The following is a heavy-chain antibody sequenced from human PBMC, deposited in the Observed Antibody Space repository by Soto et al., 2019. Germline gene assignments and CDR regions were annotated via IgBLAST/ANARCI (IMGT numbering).Heavy chain of an antibody. Sequence: GGSLRLSCAGSGFVFSNAWINWVRQAPGKGLEWVGRIKSKALGGTTDFAAPVRGRFAITRDDSRNMAYMQMNSLNNEDTAVYYCTTDSYSTMIEVRFDYWGHGTPVTVSS. J-gene: IGHJ4*01. V-gene: IGHV3-15*07. CDR2: IKSKALGGTT. CDR3: TTDSYSTMIEVRFDY. D-gene: IGHD3-22*01. CDR1: GFVFSNAW.